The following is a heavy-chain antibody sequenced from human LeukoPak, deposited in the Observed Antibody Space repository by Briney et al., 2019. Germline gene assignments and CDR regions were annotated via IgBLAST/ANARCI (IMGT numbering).Heavy chain of an antibody. CDR1: GGSISSYY. CDR2: IYYSGST. Sequence: SETLSLTCTVSGGSISSYYWSWIRQPPGKGLEWIGYIYYSGSTNHNPSLKSRVTISVDTSKNQFSLKLSSVTAADTAVYYCARHLGYSYGTGYYGMDVWGQGTTVTVSS. D-gene: IGHD5-18*01. J-gene: IGHJ6*02. CDR3: ARHLGYSYGTGYYGMDV. V-gene: IGHV4-59*08.